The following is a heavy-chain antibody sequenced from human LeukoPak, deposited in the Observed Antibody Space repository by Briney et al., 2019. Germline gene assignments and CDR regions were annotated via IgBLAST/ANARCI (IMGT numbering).Heavy chain of an antibody. V-gene: IGHV1-18*01. CDR3: AREGYCGGDCYPHSAFDY. CDR1: GYTFTTYG. CDR2: ISAYNGNT. Sequence: ASVKVSCKASGYTFTTYGISWVRQAPGQGLEWMGWISAYNGNTNYAQNFLGRVTMTTDTSTSTAYMELRSLRSDDTAVYYCAREGYCGGDCYPHSAFDYWGQRTVVTVSS. J-gene: IGHJ4*02. D-gene: IGHD2-21*02.